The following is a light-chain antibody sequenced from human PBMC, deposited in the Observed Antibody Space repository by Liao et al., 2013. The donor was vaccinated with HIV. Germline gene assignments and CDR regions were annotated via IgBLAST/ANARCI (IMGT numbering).Light chain of an antibody. CDR1: KLGDKY. CDR2: HDD. J-gene: IGLJ1*01. V-gene: IGLV3-1*01. Sequence: SYELTQPPSVSVSPGQTASITCSGDKLGDKYACWYQQKPGQSPVLVIYHDDKRPSGIPERFSGSNSGNTATLTINRVAAGDEADYFCQVWDSNDDHYVFGPGTKVSVL. CDR3: QVWDSNDDHYV.